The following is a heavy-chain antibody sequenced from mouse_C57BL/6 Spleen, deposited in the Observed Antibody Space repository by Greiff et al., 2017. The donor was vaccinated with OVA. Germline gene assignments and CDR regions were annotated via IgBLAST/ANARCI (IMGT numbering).Heavy chain of an antibody. V-gene: IGHV1-15*01. CDR1: GYTFTDYE. CDR3: TGIIYYDYDRVMDY. J-gene: IGHJ4*01. D-gene: IGHD2-4*01. Sequence: VQRVESGAELVRPGASVTLSCKASGYTFTDYEMHWVKQTPVHGLEWIGAIDPETGGTAYNQKFKGKAILTADKSSSTAYMELRSLTSEDSAVYYCTGIIYYDYDRVMDYWGQGTSVTVSS. CDR2: IDPETGGT.